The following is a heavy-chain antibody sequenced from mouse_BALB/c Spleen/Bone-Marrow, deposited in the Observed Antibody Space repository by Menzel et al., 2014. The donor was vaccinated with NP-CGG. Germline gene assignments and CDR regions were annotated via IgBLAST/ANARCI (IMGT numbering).Heavy chain of an antibody. CDR3: ARYDYDVGYFDY. J-gene: IGHJ2*01. D-gene: IGHD2-4*01. CDR1: GYSITSDYA. Sequence: EVQLQQSGPGLVKPSQSLSLTCTVTGYSITSDYAWNWIRQFPGNKLEWMGYISHSGSTSYNPSLKSRISITRDTSKNQFFLQLSSVTTEDTATYYCARYDYDVGYFDYWGQGTTLTVSS. CDR2: ISHSGST. V-gene: IGHV3-2*02.